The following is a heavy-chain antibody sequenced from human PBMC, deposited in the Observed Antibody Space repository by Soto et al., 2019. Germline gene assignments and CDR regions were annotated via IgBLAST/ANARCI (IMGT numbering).Heavy chain of an antibody. J-gene: IGHJ4*02. D-gene: IGHD2-2*01. Sequence: TSETLSLTCTVSSGSVTSYFCSWIRQPPGKGLVWIGYIYSTGSTYYNPSLKSRVTISVDTSKNQFSLKLNSVTAADTAVYYCARRMPIDSYPFDYWGQGSLVTVSS. CDR1: SGSVTSYF. CDR3: ARRMPIDSYPFDY. V-gene: IGHV4-59*06. CDR2: IYSTGST.